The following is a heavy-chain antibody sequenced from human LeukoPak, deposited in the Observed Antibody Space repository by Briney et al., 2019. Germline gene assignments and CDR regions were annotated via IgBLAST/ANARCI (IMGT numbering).Heavy chain of an antibody. CDR3: ANSISLDFEY. CDR1: GGSVSSNY. D-gene: IGHD2-2*02. V-gene: IGHV4-4*07. J-gene: IGHJ4*02. Sequence: PSETLSLTCTVSGGSVSSNYWNWIRQPAGTGLEWIGRIYNGGSTNYNPSLESRITISLDRSKNQLSLKLTSVTAADTAVYYCANSISLDFEYWGQGTLVTVSS. CDR2: IYNGGST.